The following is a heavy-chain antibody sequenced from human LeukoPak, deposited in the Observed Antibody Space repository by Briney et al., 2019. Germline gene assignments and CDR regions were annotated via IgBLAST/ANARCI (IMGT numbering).Heavy chain of an antibody. D-gene: IGHD1-26*01. CDR3: ARPLWGGVGATFLDY. V-gene: IGHV3-74*01. J-gene: IGHJ4*02. CDR2: ISTDGSST. CDR1: GFTFSSYW. Sequence: GGSLRLSCAASGFTFSSYWMHWVRQAPGKGLVWVSRISTDGSSTSYADFVKGRFTISRDNAKNSLYLQMNSLRAEDTAVYYCARPLWGGVGATFLDYWGQGTLVTVSS.